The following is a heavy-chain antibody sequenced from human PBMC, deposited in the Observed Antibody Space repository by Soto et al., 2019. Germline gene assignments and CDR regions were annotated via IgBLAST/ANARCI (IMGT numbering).Heavy chain of an antibody. CDR2: IYYSGST. D-gene: IGHD1-26*01. Sequence: QLQLQESGPGLVKPSETLSLTCTVSGGSISSSSYYWGWIRQPPGKRLEWIGSIYYSGSTYYNPSLKRRVTISVDTSKNQFSLKLSSVTAADTAVYYCARRRELEYYYYYGMDVWGQGTTVTVSS. J-gene: IGHJ6*02. CDR1: GGSISSSSYY. V-gene: IGHV4-39*01. CDR3: ARRRELEYYYYYGMDV.